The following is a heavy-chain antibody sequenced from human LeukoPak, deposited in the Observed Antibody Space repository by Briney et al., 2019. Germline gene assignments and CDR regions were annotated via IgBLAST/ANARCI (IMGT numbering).Heavy chain of an antibody. CDR1: GYTFTSYD. CDR2: MNPNSGNT. Sequence: GASVKVSCKASGYTFTSYDINWVRLATGQGLGWMGWMNPNSGNTGYAQKLQGRVTMTTDTSTSTAYMELRSLRSDDTAVYYCARAVLEHLYSYYYYYYMDVWGKGTTVTVSS. D-gene: IGHD1/OR15-1a*01. CDR3: ARAVLEHLYSYYYYYYMDV. V-gene: IGHV1-8*01. J-gene: IGHJ6*03.